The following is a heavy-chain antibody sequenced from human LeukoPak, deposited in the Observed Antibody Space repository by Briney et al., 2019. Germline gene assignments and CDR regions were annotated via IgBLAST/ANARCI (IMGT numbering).Heavy chain of an antibody. V-gene: IGHV3-23*01. J-gene: IGHJ4*02. CDR3: AKCPLPYDSSGLPDY. CDR1: GFTFSSYS. Sequence: GGSLRLSCAASGFTFSSYSMNWVRQAPGKGLEWVSAISGSGGSTYYADSVKGRFTISRDNSKNTLYLQMNSLRAEDTAVYYCAKCPLPYDSSGLPDYWGQGTLVTVSS. CDR2: ISGSGGST. D-gene: IGHD3-22*01.